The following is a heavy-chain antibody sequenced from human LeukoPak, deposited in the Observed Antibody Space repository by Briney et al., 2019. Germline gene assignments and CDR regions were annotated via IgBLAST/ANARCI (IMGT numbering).Heavy chain of an antibody. J-gene: IGHJ4*02. Sequence: GGSLRLSCAASGFTFTSHGMHWVRQAPGKGLEGVAFTRNDGNNKYYADSVKGRFTISRDNSKNTLSLQMNSLRTEDTAAYYCARDRDWAFDYWGQGILVTVSS. CDR3: ARDRDWAFDY. CDR2: TRNDGNNK. CDR1: GFTFTSHG. D-gene: IGHD2-21*01. V-gene: IGHV3-30*02.